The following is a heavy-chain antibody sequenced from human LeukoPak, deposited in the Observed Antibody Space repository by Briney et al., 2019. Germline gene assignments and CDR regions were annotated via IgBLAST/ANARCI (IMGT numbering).Heavy chain of an antibody. V-gene: IGHV3-30*04. CDR3: ARRDIVVVVSASDY. J-gene: IGHJ4*02. CDR1: GFTFSGSA. CDR2: ISYDGSNK. D-gene: IGHD2-15*01. Sequence: GGSLRLSCAASGFTFSGSAVHWVRQASGKGLEWVAVISYDGSNKYYADSVKGRFTISRDNSKNTVYLQMNSLRVDDTAVYYCARRDIVVVVSASDYWGQGTLVTVSS.